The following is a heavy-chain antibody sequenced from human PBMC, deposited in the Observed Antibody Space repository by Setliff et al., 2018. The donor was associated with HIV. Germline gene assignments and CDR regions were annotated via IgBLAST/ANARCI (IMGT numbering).Heavy chain of an antibody. D-gene: IGHD6-6*01. CDR2: VHYSGNT. V-gene: IGHV4-39*02. J-gene: IGHJ6*03. CDR1: GGSISTVTYY. Sequence: TLSLTCTPFGGSISTVTYYWAWIRQPPGKGLEWIGNVHYSGNTYYTSSLQSRVIISADTSKSQFYLRLSSVTVADTGVYYCARVRGYSSSSRDFYYHNMEVWGKGATVTVSS. CDR3: ARVRGYSSSSRDFYYHNMEV.